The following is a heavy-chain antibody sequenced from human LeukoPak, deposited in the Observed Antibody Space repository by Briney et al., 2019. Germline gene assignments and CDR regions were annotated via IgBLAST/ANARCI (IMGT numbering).Heavy chain of an antibody. CDR1: GFTFSSYG. Sequence: GGSLRLSCAASGFTFSSYGMHWVRQAPGKGLEWVAVISYDGSNKYYADSVKGRFTISRDNSKNTLYLQMNSLRAEDTAVYYCARDRSPYCSGGSCYFDYWGQGTLVTVSS. J-gene: IGHJ4*02. CDR2: ISYDGSNK. D-gene: IGHD2-15*01. CDR3: ARDRSPYCSGGSCYFDY. V-gene: IGHV3-30*19.